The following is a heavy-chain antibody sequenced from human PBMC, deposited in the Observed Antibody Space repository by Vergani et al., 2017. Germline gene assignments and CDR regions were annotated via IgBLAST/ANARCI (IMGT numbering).Heavy chain of an antibody. J-gene: IGHJ4*02. D-gene: IGHD1-14*01. CDR2: IWYDGSNK. Sequence: QVQLVESGGGVVQPGRSLRLSCAASGFTFSSYGMHWVRQAPGKGLEWVAVIWYDGSNKYYADSVKGRFTISRDNAKNSLYLQMSSLRAEDTAVYYCASFPGHHAPADYWGQGTLVTVSS. CDR1: GFTFSSYG. V-gene: IGHV3-33*03. CDR3: ASFPGHHAPADY.